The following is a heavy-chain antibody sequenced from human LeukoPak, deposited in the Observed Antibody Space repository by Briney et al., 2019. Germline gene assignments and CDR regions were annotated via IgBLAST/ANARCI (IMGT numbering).Heavy chain of an antibody. Sequence: GGSLRLSCAASGFTFSSYSMNWVRQAPGQGLEWVSSISSSSSYIYYADSVKGRVTISRDNATNSLYLQMNSLRAEDTAVYYCARGGGAYSSSLGWFDPWGQGTLVTVSS. CDR3: ARGGGAYSSSLGWFDP. V-gene: IGHV3-21*01. D-gene: IGHD6-6*01. CDR2: ISSSSSYI. J-gene: IGHJ5*02. CDR1: GFTFSSYS.